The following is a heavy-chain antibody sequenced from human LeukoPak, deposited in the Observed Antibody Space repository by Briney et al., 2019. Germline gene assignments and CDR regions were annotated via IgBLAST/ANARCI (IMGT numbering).Heavy chain of an antibody. CDR3: ARLAYCGGDCYGSPDY. CDR2: IYHSGST. D-gene: IGHD2-21*02. V-gene: IGHV4-38-2*02. CDR1: GYSITSVYF. Sequence: SETLSLTCTVSGYSITSVYFWGWIRQPPGKGLEWIGSIYHSGSTYYNPSLKGRVTISVDTSKNQFSLKLRSVTAADTAVYYCARLAYCGGDCYGSPDYWGQGTLVTVSS. J-gene: IGHJ4*02.